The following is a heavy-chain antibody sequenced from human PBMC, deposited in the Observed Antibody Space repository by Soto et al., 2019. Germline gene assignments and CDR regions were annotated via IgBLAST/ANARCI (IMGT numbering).Heavy chain of an antibody. D-gene: IGHD1-7*01. V-gene: IGHV4-59*01. Sequence: SETLPHTCSVSDGSIRDYFCTWVRQPPEKGLEWIGYISSSGTIKYNSSLKSRVTISLDTSRNHFSLKLSSVTTADTAVYFCARDRKLVIPGKYYYYGMDVWGQVTTVTVS. J-gene: IGHJ6*01. CDR2: ISSSGTI. CDR1: DGSIRDYF. CDR3: ARDRKLVIPGKYYYYGMDV.